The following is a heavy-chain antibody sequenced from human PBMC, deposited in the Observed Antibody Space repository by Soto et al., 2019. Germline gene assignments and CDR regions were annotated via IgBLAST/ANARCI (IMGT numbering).Heavy chain of an antibody. J-gene: IGHJ5*02. V-gene: IGHV4-34*01. CDR2: INHSGST. CDR1: GGSFSGYY. CDR3: ARVKGGCSSTSCANWFDP. Sequence: QVQLQQWGAGLLKPSETLSLTCAVYGGSFSGYYWSWIRQPPGKGLEGIGEINHSGSTNYNPSLKSRVTISVDTSKNQFSLKLSSVTAADTAVYYCARVKGGCSSTSCANWFDPWGQGTLVTVSS. D-gene: IGHD2-2*01.